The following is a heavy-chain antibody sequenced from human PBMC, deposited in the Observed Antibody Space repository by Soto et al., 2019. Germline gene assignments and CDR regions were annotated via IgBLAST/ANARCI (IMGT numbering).Heavy chain of an antibody. CDR1: GFSLSSSGVG. CDR3: ARVMGSGTVGMFDY. CDR2: IYWDNYK. Sequence: QITLKESGPPLVKPTQTLTLTCTFSGFSLSSSGVGVGWIRQPPGKALEWLALIYWDNYKQYSPSLKNRFTITKDTSKNQVVLTMTKMEPVDTGTYYCARVMGSGTVGMFDYWGQGTLVTVSS. V-gene: IGHV2-5*02. J-gene: IGHJ4*02. D-gene: IGHD6-13*01.